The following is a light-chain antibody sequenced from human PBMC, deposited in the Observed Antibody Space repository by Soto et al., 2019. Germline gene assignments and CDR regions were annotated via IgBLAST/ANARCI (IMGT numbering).Light chain of an antibody. CDR3: CSYAGSSTLV. Sequence: QSALTQPASVSGSPGQSITISCTGTSSDVGSYNLVSWYQQHPGKAPKLMIYEVSKRPSGVSNRFSGPKSGNTASLTISGLQAEEEADYYCCSYAGSSTLVFGGGTKLTVL. CDR2: EVS. CDR1: SSDVGSYNL. V-gene: IGLV2-23*02. J-gene: IGLJ2*01.